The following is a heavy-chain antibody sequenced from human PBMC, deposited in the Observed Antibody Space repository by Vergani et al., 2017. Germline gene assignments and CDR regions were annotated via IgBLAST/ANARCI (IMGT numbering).Heavy chain of an antibody. J-gene: IGHJ3*02. Sequence: VQLVESGGGLVKPGGSLRLSCAASGFTFDDYAMHWVRQAPGKGLEWVSGISWNSGSIGYADSVKGRFTTSRDNAKNSLYLQMNSLRAEDTALYYCAKDRGWNYVGDAFDIWGQGTMVTVSS. V-gene: IGHV3-9*01. D-gene: IGHD1-7*01. CDR2: ISWNSGSI. CDR3: AKDRGWNYVGDAFDI. CDR1: GFTFDDYA.